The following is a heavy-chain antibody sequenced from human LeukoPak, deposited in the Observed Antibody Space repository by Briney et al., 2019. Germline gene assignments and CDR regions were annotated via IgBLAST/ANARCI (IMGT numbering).Heavy chain of an antibody. CDR3: ARITYYYDSSGYYYYYHYMDV. V-gene: IGHV5-51*01. CDR2: IYPGDSDT. CDR1: GYSFTSYW. Sequence: GESLKISCKGSGYSFTSYWIGWVRQMPGKGLEWMGIIYPGDSDTRYSPSFQGQVTISADKSISTAYLQWSSLKAPDTAMYYCARITYYYDSSGYYYYYHYMDVCGKGTTVTVSS. J-gene: IGHJ6*03. D-gene: IGHD3-22*01.